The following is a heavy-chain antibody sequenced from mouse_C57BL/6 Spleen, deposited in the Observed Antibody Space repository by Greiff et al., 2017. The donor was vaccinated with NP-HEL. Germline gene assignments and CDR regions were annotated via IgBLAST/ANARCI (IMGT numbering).Heavy chain of an antibody. CDR2: ISDGGSYT. CDR1: GFTFSSYA. D-gene: IGHD1-2*01. V-gene: IGHV5-4*01. J-gene: IGHJ4*01. Sequence: EVQVVESGGGLVKPGGSLKLSCAASGFTFSSYAMSWVRQTPEKRLEWVATISDGGSYTYYPDNVKGRFTISRDNAKNNLYLQMSHLKSEDTAMDYCARDRLLRPYYYAMDYWGQGTSVTVSS. CDR3: ARDRLLRPYYYAMDY.